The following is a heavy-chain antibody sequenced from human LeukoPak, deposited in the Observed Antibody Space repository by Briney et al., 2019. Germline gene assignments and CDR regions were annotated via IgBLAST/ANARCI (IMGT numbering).Heavy chain of an antibody. D-gene: IGHD1-26*01. Sequence: GGSLRLSCAASGFTFSRYWMSWVRQAPGKGLEWVGLIKGKSDGGTTGYAAPVKGRFTISRDDSKNTLYLQMNSLKTEDTAVYYCTTHYPDSGSYNYWGQGTLVTVSS. CDR3: TTHYPDSGSYNY. V-gene: IGHV3-15*01. CDR1: GFTFSRYW. CDR2: IKGKSDGGTT. J-gene: IGHJ4*02.